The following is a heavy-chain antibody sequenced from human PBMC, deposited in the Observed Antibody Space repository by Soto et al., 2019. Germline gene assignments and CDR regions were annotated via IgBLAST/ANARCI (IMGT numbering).Heavy chain of an antibody. CDR2: IKTDGTYA. CDR1: GFTFSTYW. Sequence: EVQLVESGGDLVQPGGSLRLSCAASGFTFSTYWMHWVRQAPGKGLLWVSRIKTDGTYATYADSVKGRFTISRDKAKNTLYLQMNSLKVEDAAVYYCDAGGSGYYANWGQGTLVTVSS. J-gene: IGHJ4*02. V-gene: IGHV3-74*01. D-gene: IGHD3-22*01. CDR3: DAGGSGYYAN.